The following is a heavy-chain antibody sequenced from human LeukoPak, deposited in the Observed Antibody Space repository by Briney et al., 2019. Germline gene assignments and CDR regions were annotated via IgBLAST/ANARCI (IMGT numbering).Heavy chain of an antibody. D-gene: IGHD2-2*01. CDR1: GGSISSYY. Sequence: PSETLSLTCTVSGGSISSYYWSWIRQPPGKGLEWIGYIYYSGSTNYNPSLKSRVTISIDTSKNQYSLKLSSVTAADTAVYYCARGGSNFYDMDVWGQGTTVTVS. CDR3: ARGGSNFYDMDV. J-gene: IGHJ6*02. CDR2: IYYSGST. V-gene: IGHV4-59*01.